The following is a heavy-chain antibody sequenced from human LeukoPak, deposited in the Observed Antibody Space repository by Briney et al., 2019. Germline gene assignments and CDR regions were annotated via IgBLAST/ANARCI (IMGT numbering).Heavy chain of an antibody. J-gene: IGHJ4*02. V-gene: IGHV4-61*02. D-gene: IGHD3-22*01. CDR3: ARGVRDVIVVNQYYFDY. CDR1: GGSISSGSYY. CDR2: IYTSGST. Sequence: SQTLSLTCTVSGGSISSGSYYWSWIRQPAGKGLEWIGRIYTSGSTNYNPSLKSRVTISVDTSKNQFSLKLSSVTAADTAVYYCARGVRDVIVVNQYYFDYWGQGTLVTVSS.